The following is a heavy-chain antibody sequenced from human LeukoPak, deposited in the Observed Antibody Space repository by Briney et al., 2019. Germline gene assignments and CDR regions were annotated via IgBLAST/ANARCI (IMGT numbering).Heavy chain of an antibody. V-gene: IGHV4-34*01. CDR1: GGSFSGYY. J-gene: IGHJ6*03. CDR2: VNHSGST. CDR3: ASSYGGYYYYYMDV. D-gene: IGHD1-26*01. Sequence: SETLSLTCAVYGGSFSGYYWGWIRQSPGKGLEWIGEVNHSGSTKYNPSLKNRVTISVDTSKNQFSLKLSSVTAADTAVYYCASSYGGYYYYYMDVWGKGTTVTISS.